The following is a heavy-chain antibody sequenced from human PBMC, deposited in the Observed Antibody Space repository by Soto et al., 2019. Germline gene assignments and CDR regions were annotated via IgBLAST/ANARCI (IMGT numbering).Heavy chain of an antibody. V-gene: IGHV2-5*02. Sequence: QITLKESGPTLVKPTQTLTLTCTFSGFSISTSGVSVGWIRQPPGKALEWLALIYWDDDKRSSPSLKSRLTITKDTSKNHVVLTMNTMDPMDTATYYCAHPGNMEPAGYYFDYWGQGTLVTVSA. CDR1: GFSISTSGVS. D-gene: IGHD2-2*01. CDR2: IYWDDDK. J-gene: IGHJ4*02. CDR3: AHPGNMEPAGYYFDY.